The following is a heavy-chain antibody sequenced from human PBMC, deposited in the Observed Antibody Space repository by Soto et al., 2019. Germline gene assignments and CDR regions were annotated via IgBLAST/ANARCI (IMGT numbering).Heavy chain of an antibody. V-gene: IGHV4-30-2*01. Sequence: SETLSLTCAVSGGSISSGGYSWNWIRQPPGKGLEWIGYIYHSGGTNYNPSLKNRDTISVDKSKNKFSMKLSSVTAADTAVYYCARVAVAGTRVDYWGQGTLVTVSS. J-gene: IGHJ4*02. CDR1: GGSISSGGYS. CDR3: ARVAVAGTRVDY. CDR2: IYHSGGT. D-gene: IGHD6-19*01.